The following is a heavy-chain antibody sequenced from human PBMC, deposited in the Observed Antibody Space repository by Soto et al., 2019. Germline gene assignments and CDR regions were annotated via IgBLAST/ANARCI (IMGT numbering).Heavy chain of an antibody. CDR1: GGSFSGYY. V-gene: IGHV4-34*01. CDR2: INHSGST. CDR3: AMNALLGGNVWFGELRNGRFDY. J-gene: IGHJ4*02. Sequence: PSETLSLTCAVYGGSFSGYYWSWIRQPPGKGLEWIGEINHSGSTNYNPSLKSRVTISVDTSKNQFSLKLSSVTAADTAVYYCAMNALLGGNVWFGELRNGRFDYWGQGTLVTVSS. D-gene: IGHD3-10*01.